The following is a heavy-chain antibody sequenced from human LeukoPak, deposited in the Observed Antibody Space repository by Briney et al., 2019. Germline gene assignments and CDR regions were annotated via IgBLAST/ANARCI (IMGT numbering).Heavy chain of an antibody. Sequence: GGSLRLSCAASGFTFSNNWMHWVRQAPGEGLVWVSRISSDGSSTSYADSVKGRFTISRDNAKNTLYLHMNSLRVEDTAVYYCARCTTGRTFGSLREIKRSREIDYWGQGTLVTVSS. D-gene: IGHD1-1*01. CDR2: ISSDGSST. CDR1: GFTFSNNW. CDR3: ARCTTGRTFGSLREIKRSREIDY. J-gene: IGHJ4*02. V-gene: IGHV3-74*01.